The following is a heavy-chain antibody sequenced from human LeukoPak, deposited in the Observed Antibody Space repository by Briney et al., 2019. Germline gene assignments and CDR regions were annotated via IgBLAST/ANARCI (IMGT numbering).Heavy chain of an antibody. CDR3: AKGGSPGYNYNAFDM. CDR1: GLTLSIFE. J-gene: IGHJ3*02. Sequence: GGSLRLSCEASGLTLSIFEMNWVRLAPGKGLEWVSFISRSGDIKLYADSVKGRFTISRDNPKNSLYLQMSSLRAEDTAVYYCAKGGSPGYNYNAFDMWGQGTMVAVSS. V-gene: IGHV3-48*03. CDR2: ISRSGDIK. D-gene: IGHD3-22*01.